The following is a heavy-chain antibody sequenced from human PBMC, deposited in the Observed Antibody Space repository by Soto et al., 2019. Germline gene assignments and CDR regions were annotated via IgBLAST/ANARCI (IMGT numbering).Heavy chain of an antibody. J-gene: IGHJ6*02. CDR1: GGTFSSYA. Sequence: ASVKVSCKASGGTFSSYAISWVRQAPGQGLEWMGGIIPIFGTANYAQKFQGRVTITADESTSTAYMELSSLRSEDTAVYYCARGLRYYDILTGYSDASGRDGMDVWGQGTTVTVSS. CDR3: ARGLRYYDILTGYSDASGRDGMDV. V-gene: IGHV1-69*13. CDR2: IIPIFGTA. D-gene: IGHD3-9*01.